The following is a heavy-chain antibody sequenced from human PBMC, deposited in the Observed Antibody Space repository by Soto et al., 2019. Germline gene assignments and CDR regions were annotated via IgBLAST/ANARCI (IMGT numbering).Heavy chain of an antibody. CDR2: IIPIFGTA. D-gene: IGHD2-2*01. J-gene: IGHJ5*02. CDR3: ARDYSSIIPHSTKRFDP. CDR1: GGTFSSYA. Sequence: SVKVSCKASGGTFSSYAISWVRHAPGQGLEWMGGIIPIFGTANYAQKFQGRVTITADESTSTAYMELSSLRSEDTAVYYCARDYSSIIPHSTKRFDPWGQGTLVTVSS. V-gene: IGHV1-69*13.